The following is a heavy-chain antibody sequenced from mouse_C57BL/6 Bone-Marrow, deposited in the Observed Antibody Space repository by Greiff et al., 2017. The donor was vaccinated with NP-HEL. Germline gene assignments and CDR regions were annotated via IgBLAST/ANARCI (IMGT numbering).Heavy chain of an antibody. J-gene: IGHJ3*01. D-gene: IGHD2-1*01. Sequence: QVQLQQPGAELVKPGASVKMSCKASGYTFTSYWITWVKQRPGQGLEWIGDIYPGSGSTNYNEKFKSKATLTVDTSSSTAYMQLSSLTSEDSAVYYCAREGFYYPPFAYWGQGTLVTVSA. CDR2: IYPGSGST. CDR3: AREGFYYPPFAY. CDR1: GYTFTSYW. V-gene: IGHV1-55*01.